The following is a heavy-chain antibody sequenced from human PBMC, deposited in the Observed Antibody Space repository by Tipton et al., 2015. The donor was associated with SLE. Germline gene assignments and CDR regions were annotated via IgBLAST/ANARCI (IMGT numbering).Heavy chain of an antibody. V-gene: IGHV4-59*11. CDR2: IYYSGST. CDR1: GGSPSSHS. CDR3: TRDGGVGATVW. Sequence: TLSLTCTVSGGSPSSHSWSGIRQSPGKRLQWIGNIYYSGSTNSNPPLKSRVSMSVDRPNNQFSLKLSSVTAADTAVYYCTRDGGVGATVWWGQGTLATVSS. J-gene: IGHJ4*02. D-gene: IGHD1-26*01.